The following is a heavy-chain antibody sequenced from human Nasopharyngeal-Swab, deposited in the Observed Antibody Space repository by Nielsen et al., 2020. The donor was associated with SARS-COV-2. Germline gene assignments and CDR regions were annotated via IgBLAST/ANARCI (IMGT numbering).Heavy chain of an antibody. J-gene: IGHJ4*02. Sequence: GESLKISCAASGFTFSSYAMSWVRQAPGKGLEWVSVISGSGGSTYYADSVKGRFTISRDNSKNTLYLQMNSLRAEDTAVYYCAKDREATYYYGSGSFDYWGQGTLVTVSS. CDR1: GFTFSSYA. D-gene: IGHD3-10*01. CDR3: AKDREATYYYGSGSFDY. V-gene: IGHV3-23*01. CDR2: ISGSGGST.